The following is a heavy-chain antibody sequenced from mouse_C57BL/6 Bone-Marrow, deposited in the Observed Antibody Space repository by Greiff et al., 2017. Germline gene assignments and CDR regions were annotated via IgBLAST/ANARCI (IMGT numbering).Heavy chain of an antibody. CDR1: GFNIKDYY. Sequence: VQLKQSGAELVRPGASVKLSCTASGFNIKDYYMHWVKQRPEQGLEWIGRIDPEDGDTEYAPKFQGKATMTADTSSNTAYLQLSSLTSEDTAVYYCTTIGDSSAYYAMDYWGQGTSVTVSS. D-gene: IGHD3-3*01. J-gene: IGHJ4*01. V-gene: IGHV14-1*01. CDR3: TTIGDSSAYYAMDY. CDR2: IDPEDGDT.